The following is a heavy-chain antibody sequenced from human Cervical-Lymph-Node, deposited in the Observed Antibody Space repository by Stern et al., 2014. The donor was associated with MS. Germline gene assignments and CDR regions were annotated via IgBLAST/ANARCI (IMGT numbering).Heavy chain of an antibody. Sequence: QVQLQESGPGLVRPSETLSLTCGVSGGSISYGTWWSWVRQSPGKGLEWIGEIWHSGYTNYNPSFKSRVTISVDPSKNQLSLEMNAMTAADSAVYYCARRGGQQMVHFDYWGQGTLVIVSS. D-gene: IGHD6-13*01. CDR1: GGSISYGTW. V-gene: IGHV4-4*02. J-gene: IGHJ4*02. CDR2: IWHSGYT. CDR3: ARRGGQQMVHFDY.